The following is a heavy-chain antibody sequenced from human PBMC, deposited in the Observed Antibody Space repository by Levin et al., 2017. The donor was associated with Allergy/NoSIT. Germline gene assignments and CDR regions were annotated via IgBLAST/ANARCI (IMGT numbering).Heavy chain of an antibody. Sequence: GESLKISCAASGFTFSSYAMHWVRQAPGKGLEWVAVISYDGSNKYYADSVKGRFTISRDNSKNTLYLQMNSLRAEDTAVYYCARETPGGSSTSLWGSSLHYYYYDGMDVWGQGTTVTVSS. CDR1: GFTFSSYA. D-gene: IGHD2-2*01. J-gene: IGHJ6*02. CDR3: ARETPGGSSTSLWGSSLHYYYYDGMDV. CDR2: ISYDGSNK. V-gene: IGHV3-30-3*01.